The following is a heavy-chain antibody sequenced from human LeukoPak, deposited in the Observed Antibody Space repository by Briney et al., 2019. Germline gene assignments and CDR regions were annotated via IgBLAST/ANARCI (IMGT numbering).Heavy chain of an antibody. J-gene: IGHJ4*02. CDR3: ARDLSTSRPAY. CDR1: GFTFSSYW. CDR2: IKQDGSER. Sequence: GGSLRLSCAASGFTFSSYWMSWVRQPPGKGLEWVATIKQDGSERYYVDSVKGRFTISRDNAKSSLYLQINSLRADETAVYYCARDLSTSRPAYWGQGTLVTVSS. D-gene: IGHD2-2*01. V-gene: IGHV3-7*03.